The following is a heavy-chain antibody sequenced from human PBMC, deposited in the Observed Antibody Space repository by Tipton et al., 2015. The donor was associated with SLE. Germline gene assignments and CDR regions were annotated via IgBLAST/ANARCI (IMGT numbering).Heavy chain of an antibody. CDR1: GGSFSGYY. CDR3: ASHYSSSGWFDP. D-gene: IGHD6-6*01. Sequence: TLSLTCAVYGGSFSGYYWTWIRQPPGKGLEWIGEVNHSGSTNYNPSLKSRVTISVDTSKNQFSLKLSSVTAADTAVYYCASHYSSSGWFDPWGQGTLVTVSS. J-gene: IGHJ5*02. CDR2: VNHSGST. V-gene: IGHV4-34*01.